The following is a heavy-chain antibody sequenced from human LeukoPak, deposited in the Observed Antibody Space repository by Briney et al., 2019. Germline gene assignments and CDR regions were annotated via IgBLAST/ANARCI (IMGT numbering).Heavy chain of an antibody. Sequence: PSETLSLTCTVSGGSISSYYWSWIRQPAGKGLEWIGRIYTSGSTNYNPSLKSRVTMSVDTSKNQFSLKLSSVTAADTAVYYCASLSRPGPIRGLNDYWGQGTLVTVSS. D-gene: IGHD3-10*01. CDR2: IYTSGST. CDR1: GGSISSYY. J-gene: IGHJ4*02. CDR3: ASLSRPGPIRGLNDY. V-gene: IGHV4-4*07.